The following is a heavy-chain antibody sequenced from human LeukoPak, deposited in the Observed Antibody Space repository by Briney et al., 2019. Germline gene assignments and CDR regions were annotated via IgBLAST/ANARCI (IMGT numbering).Heavy chain of an antibody. Sequence: SETLSLTCAVYGGSFSGYYWSWIRQPPGNGLEWIGEINHSGSTNYNPSLKSRVTISVDTSKNQFSLKLSSVTAADTAVYYCARDVVVVAATRYYYYMDVWGKGTTVTISS. D-gene: IGHD2-15*01. J-gene: IGHJ6*03. CDR1: GGSFSGYY. CDR3: ARDVVVVAATRYYYYMDV. CDR2: INHSGST. V-gene: IGHV4-34*01.